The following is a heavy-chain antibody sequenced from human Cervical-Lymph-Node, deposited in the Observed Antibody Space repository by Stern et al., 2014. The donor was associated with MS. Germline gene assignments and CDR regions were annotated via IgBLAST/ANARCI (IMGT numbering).Heavy chain of an antibody. D-gene: IGHD5-24*01. CDR1: GLTFDDHA. Sequence: EVQLVESGGGLVQPGRSLRLSCEASGLTFDDHAMFWVRQVPGKGLEWVSGITCKNGPLGYAESVKGRFTISRDNAKNSLYLDMNSLRTEDTAFYYCAAGIHGFHYDMEVWGPGTTVTVSS. CDR3: AAGIHGFHYDMEV. J-gene: IGHJ6*02. V-gene: IGHV3-9*01. CDR2: ITCKNGPL.